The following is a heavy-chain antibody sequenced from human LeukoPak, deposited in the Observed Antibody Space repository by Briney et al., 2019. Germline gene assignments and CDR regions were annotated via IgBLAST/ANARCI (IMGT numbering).Heavy chain of an antibody. V-gene: IGHV1-2*02. Sequence: GASVKVSCKASGYTFSAHHIHWVRQAPGQGLEWMGWIVPDGRDTKYAEKFQGRMTLTVDTSITTADMGLHSLTSDDAAVYCCWGRYGPGPVWGQGTLITASS. CDR2: IVPDGRDT. CDR1: GYTFSAHH. D-gene: IGHD3-10*01. CDR3: WGRYGPGPV. J-gene: IGHJ4*02.